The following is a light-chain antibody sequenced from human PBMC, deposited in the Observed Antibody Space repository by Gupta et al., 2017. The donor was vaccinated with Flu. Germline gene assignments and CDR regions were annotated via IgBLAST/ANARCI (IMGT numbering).Light chain of an antibody. CDR1: QSISSW. CDR3: QQDNSDLST. CDR2: EAS. V-gene: IGKV1-5*03. Sequence: HLTPSPSTLSASVGDRVTITCRASQSISSWVDWYQQKPGKAPKRLIYEASSLESGVPARFSGSGSGTEFTLTISSLQPDDFATYYGQQDNSDLSTFGEGTKVEIK. J-gene: IGKJ4*02.